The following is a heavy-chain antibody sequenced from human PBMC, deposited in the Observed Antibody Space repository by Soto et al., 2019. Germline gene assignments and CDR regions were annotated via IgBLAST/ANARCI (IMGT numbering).Heavy chain of an antibody. J-gene: IGHJ5*02. D-gene: IGHD2-15*01. Sequence: SETLTLTCTVSGGAIRSYYWSGVRQPPGKVLEWIGYIYYSGSTNYTPSLKSRVTISVDTSKNQFSLKLSSVTAADTAVYYCARGGAHYSGGDWCDPWGKGTLLTVS. V-gene: IGHV4-59*13. CDR3: ARGGAHYSGGDWCDP. CDR1: GGAIRSYY. CDR2: IYYSGST.